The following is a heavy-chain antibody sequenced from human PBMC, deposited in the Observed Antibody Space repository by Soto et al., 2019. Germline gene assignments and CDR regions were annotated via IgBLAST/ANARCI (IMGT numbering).Heavy chain of an antibody. CDR1: GFTFSSYA. CDR2: ISGSGGST. J-gene: IGHJ4*02. V-gene: IGHV3-23*01. CDR3: AKGKLELPWFFDY. D-gene: IGHD1-7*01. Sequence: PVGSLRLSGAASGFTFSSYAMSWVRQAPGKGLEWVSAISGSGGSTYYADSVKGRFTISRDNSKNTLYLQMNSLRAEDTAVYYCAKGKLELPWFFDYWGQGTLVTVSS.